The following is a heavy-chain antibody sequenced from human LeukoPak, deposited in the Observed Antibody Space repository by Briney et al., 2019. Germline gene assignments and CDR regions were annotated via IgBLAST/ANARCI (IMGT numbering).Heavy chain of an antibody. V-gene: IGHV3-23*01. CDR2: ISVSGDRK. J-gene: IGHJ4*02. Sequence: PGGSLRLACAASGFPFSSYATTWVRQPPGKGLGWVSAISVSGDRKNYADSVNSRFTITRANSMNTLYLQTNILRAEDTAVYYCARDIVSVIEGVIQHWGQGTLVTVSS. CDR1: GFPFSSYA. CDR3: ARDIVSVIEGVIQH. D-gene: IGHD3-16*02.